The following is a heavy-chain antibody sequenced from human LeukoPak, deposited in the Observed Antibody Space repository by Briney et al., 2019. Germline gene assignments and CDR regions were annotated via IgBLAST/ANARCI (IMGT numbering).Heavy chain of an antibody. Sequence: ASVKVSCKASGYTFTSYYMHWVRQAPGQGLEWLGIINPSGGTTSYAQKFQGRVTMTRDTSTSTVYMELSSLRSEDTAVYYCARGRANYEILTGYYDYWGQGTLVTVSS. CDR1: GYTFTSYY. J-gene: IGHJ4*02. CDR2: INPSGGTT. D-gene: IGHD3-9*01. CDR3: ARGRANYEILTGYYDY. V-gene: IGHV1-46*01.